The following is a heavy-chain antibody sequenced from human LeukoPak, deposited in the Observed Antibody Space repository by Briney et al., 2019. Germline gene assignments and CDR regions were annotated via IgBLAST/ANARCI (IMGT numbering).Heavy chain of an antibody. V-gene: IGHV3-11*01. CDR1: GFTFSDYY. D-gene: IGHD5/OR15-5a*01. J-gene: IGHJ4*02. CDR3: ATDIVSTSGDY. CDR2: ITSSGSAI. Sequence: GGSLRLSCAASGFTFSDYYMSWIRQAPGKGLEWVSYITSSGSAIYYTDSVRGRFTISRDNARDSMFLHMDDLRAEDTAIYYCATDIVSTSGDYWGQGTLVTVSS.